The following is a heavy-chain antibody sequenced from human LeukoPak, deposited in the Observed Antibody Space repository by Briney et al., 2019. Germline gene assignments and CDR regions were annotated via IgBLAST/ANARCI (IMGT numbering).Heavy chain of an antibody. Sequence: ASVKVSCRTSGYDFSTYGITWVRQAPGQGLEYMGWIRPSNGNRNYAQKVQDRVTLATDTSTSTVYMELRSLRSDDTAVYYCARAFSASKSCDYWGQGTLVTVSS. CDR2: IRPSNGNR. J-gene: IGHJ4*02. D-gene: IGHD6-19*01. V-gene: IGHV1-18*01. CDR3: ARAFSASKSCDY. CDR1: GYDFSTYG.